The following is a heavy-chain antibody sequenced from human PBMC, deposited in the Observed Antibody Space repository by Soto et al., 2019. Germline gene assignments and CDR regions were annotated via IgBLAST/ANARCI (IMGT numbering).Heavy chain of an antibody. D-gene: IGHD2-8*02. J-gene: IGHJ3*02. CDR3: AKATATGGGAFDI. V-gene: IGHV3-30*18. Sequence: GGSLRLSCAASGFTFSSYGMHWVRQAPGKGLEWVAVISYDGSNKYYADSVKGRFTISRDNSQNTVYLQMNSLTAGDTALYYCAKATATGGGAFDICGQGTMVTVSS. CDR1: GFTFSSYG. CDR2: ISYDGSNK.